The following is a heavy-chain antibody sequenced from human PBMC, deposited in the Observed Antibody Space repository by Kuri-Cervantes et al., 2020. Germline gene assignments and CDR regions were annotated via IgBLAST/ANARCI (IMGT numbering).Heavy chain of an antibody. J-gene: IGHJ4*02. D-gene: IGHD3-10*01. V-gene: IGHV4-31*03. CDR3: ARAVGHYFGSGSYYDGYFDY. CDR1: GVSITSGGYY. CDR2: IYYTGST. Sequence: SETLSPTCPVSGVSITSGGYYWSWIRQHPGKGLEWIGYIYYTGSTSYNPSLESRVTISLDTSKNQFSLGLSSVTAADTAVYYCARAVGHYFGSGSYYDGYFDYWGQGSLVTVSS.